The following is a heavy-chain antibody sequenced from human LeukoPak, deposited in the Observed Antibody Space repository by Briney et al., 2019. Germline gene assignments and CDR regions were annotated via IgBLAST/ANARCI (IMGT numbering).Heavy chain of an antibody. Sequence: GASVEVSRKASGGTFSSYAISWVRQAPGQGLEWMGGIIPIFGTANYAQKFQGRVTITTDESTSTAYMELSSLRSEDTAVYYCARGRGAVLRYFDWAYNWFDPWGQGTLVTASS. D-gene: IGHD3-9*01. CDR2: IIPIFGTA. J-gene: IGHJ5*02. CDR1: GGTFSSYA. V-gene: IGHV1-69*05. CDR3: ARGRGAVLRYFDWAYNWFDP.